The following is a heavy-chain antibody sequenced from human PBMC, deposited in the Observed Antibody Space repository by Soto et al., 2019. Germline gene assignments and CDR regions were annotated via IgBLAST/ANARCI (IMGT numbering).Heavy chain of an antibody. V-gene: IGHV1-18*01. CDR3: ARDLDGSGSYYTDY. CDR2: VGPYNSNT. D-gene: IGHD3-10*01. CDR1: GDAFRHYG. Sequence: ASVKVSCKASGDAFRHYGISWVRQAPGQGLKWMGRVGPYNSNTHYAEQFQGRVTMTTDTSTSTAYMELRSLRTDDTAVYYCARDLDGSGSYYTDYWGQGTLVTVSS. J-gene: IGHJ4*02.